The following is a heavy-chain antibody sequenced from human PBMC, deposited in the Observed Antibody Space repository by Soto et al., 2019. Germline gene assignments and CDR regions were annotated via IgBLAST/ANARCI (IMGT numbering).Heavy chain of an antibody. V-gene: IGHV3-30-3*01. Sequence: GGSLRHSCEVSGFTLSSYSIHWIRQAPGKGLDWVAVISYDGNTQFYGDSVKGRFIVSRDNSRNTLYLQLNNLQAEDTAVYYCAKVSRPSRISTPDFDYWGQGTLVTVSS. CDR3: AKVSRPSRISTPDFDY. CDR2: ISYDGNTQ. CDR1: GFTLSSYS. J-gene: IGHJ4*02.